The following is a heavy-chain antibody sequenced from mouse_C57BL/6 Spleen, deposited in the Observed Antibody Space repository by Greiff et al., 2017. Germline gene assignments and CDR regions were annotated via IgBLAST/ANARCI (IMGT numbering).Heavy chain of an antibody. Sequence: VQLQQSGPVLVKPGASVKMSCKASGYTFTDYYMNWVKQSHGKSLEWIGVINPYNGGTSYNQKFKGKATLTVDKSSSTAYMELNSLTSEDSAVYYCARKEGRDYFDYWGQGTTLTVSS. V-gene: IGHV1-19*01. CDR1: GYTFTDYY. CDR2: INPYNGGT. D-gene: IGHD3-3*01. CDR3: ARKEGRDYFDY. J-gene: IGHJ2*01.